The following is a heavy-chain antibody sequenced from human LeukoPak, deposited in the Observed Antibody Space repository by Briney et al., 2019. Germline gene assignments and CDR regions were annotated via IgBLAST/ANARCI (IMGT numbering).Heavy chain of an antibody. CDR2: ISGSGVST. D-gene: IGHD6-13*01. V-gene: IGHV3-23*01. J-gene: IGHJ4*02. CDR3: AKSLANHPHSSRYYFDY. Sequence: GGSLRLSCAASGFTFSSYAMSWVRQAPGKGLEWVSVISGSGVSTYYADSVKGRFTISRDNSKNTLYLQMNSLRAEDAAVYYCAKSLANHPHSSRYYFDYWGQGTLVAVSS. CDR1: GFTFSSYA.